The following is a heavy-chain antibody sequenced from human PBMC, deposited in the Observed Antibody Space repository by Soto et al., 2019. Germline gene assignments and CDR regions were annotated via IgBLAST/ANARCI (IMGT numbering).Heavy chain of an antibody. CDR3: ARDYDFWSAYSFFNNWLDP. D-gene: IGHD3-3*01. CDR1: GYTFTGYY. Sequence: ASVKVSCKASGYTFTGYYMHWVRQAPGQGLEWMGWINPNSGGTNYAQKFQGRVTMTRDTSISTAYMELSRLRSDDTAVYYCARDYDFWSAYSFFNNWLDPWGQGTLVTVYS. J-gene: IGHJ5*02. CDR2: INPNSGGT. V-gene: IGHV1-2*02.